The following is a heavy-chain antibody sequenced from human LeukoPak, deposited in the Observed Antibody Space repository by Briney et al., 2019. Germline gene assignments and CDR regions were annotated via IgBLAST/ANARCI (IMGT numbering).Heavy chain of an antibody. CDR3: ATGRRDRESSDLLD. Sequence: ASVKISCKVSGYTFTDYYMHWVQQAPGKGLEWMGLVDPEDGETIYAEKFQGRVTITADTSTDTAYMELSSLRSEDTAVYYCATGRRDRESSDLLDWGQGTLVTVSS. CDR2: VDPEDGET. J-gene: IGHJ4*02. D-gene: IGHD5-24*01. V-gene: IGHV1-69-2*01. CDR1: GYTFTDYY.